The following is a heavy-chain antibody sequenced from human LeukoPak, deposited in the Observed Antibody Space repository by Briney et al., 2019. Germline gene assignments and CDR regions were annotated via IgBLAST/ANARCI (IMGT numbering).Heavy chain of an antibody. V-gene: IGHV4-59*01. J-gene: IGHJ5*02. CDR2: IHNSGST. D-gene: IGHD2-15*01. CDR3: ARLRIVVVVAATHNWFDP. CDR1: GGSISSYY. Sequence: PSETLSLTCSVSGGSISSYYWSWIRQPPGKGLEWIGYIHNSGSTSCNPSLKSRVTISVDTSKNQFSLKLSSVTAADTAVYYCARLRIVVVVAATHNWFDPWGQGTLVTVSS.